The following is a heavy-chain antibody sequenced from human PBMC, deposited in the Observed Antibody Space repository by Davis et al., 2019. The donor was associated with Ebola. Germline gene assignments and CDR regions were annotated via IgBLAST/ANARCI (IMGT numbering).Heavy chain of an antibody. Sequence: ETLSLTCTVSGGSISSGGYYWSWVRQAPGKGLEWVSSISDSGVGTYYADSVKGRFIISRDNSKNTLYLQMNSLRAEDTAVYYCASTYSSSWHAFDIWGQGTMVTVSS. CDR2: ISDSGVGT. V-gene: IGHV3-23*01. CDR3: ASTYSSSWHAFDI. CDR1: GGSISSGGYY. J-gene: IGHJ3*02. D-gene: IGHD6-13*01.